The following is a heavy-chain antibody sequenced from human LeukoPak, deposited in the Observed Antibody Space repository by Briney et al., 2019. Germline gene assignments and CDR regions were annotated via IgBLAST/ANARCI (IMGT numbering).Heavy chain of an antibody. V-gene: IGHV3-21*01. D-gene: IGHD2-2*01. J-gene: IGHJ4*02. Sequence: GGSLRLSCAASGFTFSSYSMKWLRQAPGKGLEWVSSISSSSSYIYYADSVKGRFTIPRDNAKNSLYLQMNSLRAEDTAVYYCAREAPTSCHDYWGQGTLVTVSS. CDR2: ISSSSSYI. CDR1: GFTFSSYS. CDR3: AREAPTSCHDY.